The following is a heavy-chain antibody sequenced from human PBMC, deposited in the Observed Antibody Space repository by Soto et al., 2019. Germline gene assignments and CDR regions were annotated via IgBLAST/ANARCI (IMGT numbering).Heavy chain of an antibody. CDR3: ARGAATVTPGWFDP. J-gene: IGHJ5*02. CDR2: IYHSGST. Sequence: KPSETLSLTCAGSGYSISSGYYWGWIRQTPGKGLEWIASIYHSGSTYYNPSLKSRVTISVDTSKNQFSLKLTSVTAADTAVYYCARGAATVTPGWFDPWGQGIMVTVSS. V-gene: IGHV4-38-2*01. D-gene: IGHD4-17*01. CDR1: GYSISSGYY.